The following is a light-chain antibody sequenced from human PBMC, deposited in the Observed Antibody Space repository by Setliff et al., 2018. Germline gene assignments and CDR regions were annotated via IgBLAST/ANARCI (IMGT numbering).Light chain of an antibody. CDR1: NSNIGYNY. V-gene: IGLV1-51*01. Sequence: QSALTQPPSVSAAPGQKVTIPCSGTNSNIGYNYVSWYQRLPGTAPKLLIYDNNNRPSGIPDRFSGSRSGTSATLGITGLQSGDEADYFCATWDSSLRAVVFGGGTK. CDR3: ATWDSSLRAVV. J-gene: IGLJ2*01. CDR2: DNN.